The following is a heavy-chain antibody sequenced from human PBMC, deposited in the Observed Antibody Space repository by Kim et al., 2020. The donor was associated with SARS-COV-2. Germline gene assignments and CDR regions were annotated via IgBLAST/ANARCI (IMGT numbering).Heavy chain of an antibody. CDR2: VEPDGSST. CDR1: GFYFSAYW. J-gene: IGHJ5*02. Sequence: GGSLRLSCAASGFYFSAYWMHWVRQPPGKGLLWVSRVEPDGSSTDYPDSVKGRFTISRDNAKNTVYLQMNSLRAEDTAVYYCVREDFGSGFSWGQGTLVT. CDR3: VREDFGSGFS. V-gene: IGHV3-74*01. D-gene: IGHD3-10*01.